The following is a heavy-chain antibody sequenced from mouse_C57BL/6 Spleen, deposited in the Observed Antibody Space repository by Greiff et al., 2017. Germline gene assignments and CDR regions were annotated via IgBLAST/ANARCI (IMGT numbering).Heavy chain of an antibody. CDR2: ISSGSSTI. J-gene: IGHJ3*01. D-gene: IGHD6-1*01. V-gene: IGHV5-17*01. CDR1: GFTFSDYG. Sequence: EVMLVESGGGLVKPGGSLKLSCAASGFTFSDYGMHWVRQAPEKGLEWVAYISSGSSTINYADTVKGRFTISRDNAKNTLFLQMTSLRSEDTAMYYCATSEFAYWGQGTLVTVSA. CDR3: ATSEFAY.